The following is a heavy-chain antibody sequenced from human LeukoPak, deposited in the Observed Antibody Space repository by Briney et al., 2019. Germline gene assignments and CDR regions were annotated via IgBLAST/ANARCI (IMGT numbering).Heavy chain of an antibody. D-gene: IGHD6-13*01. CDR1: GGSISSSSYY. CDR2: IYYSGST. CDR3: ASEDSSSWSSLDY. Sequence: SETLSLTCTVSGGSISSSSYYWGWIRQPPGKGLEWIGSIYYSGSTYYNPSLKSRVTISVDTSKNQFSLKLSSVTAADTAVYYCASEDSSSWSSLDYWGQGTLVTVSS. J-gene: IGHJ4*02. V-gene: IGHV4-39*07.